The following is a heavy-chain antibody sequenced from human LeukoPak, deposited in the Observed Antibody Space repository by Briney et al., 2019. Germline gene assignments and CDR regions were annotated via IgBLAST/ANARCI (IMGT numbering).Heavy chain of an antibody. D-gene: IGHD1-1*01. J-gene: IGHJ4*02. Sequence: GVLRLSCAASGFTFENYAMHWVRQAPGKGLEWVSLISWDGGSTYYADSVKGRFTISRDNSKNSLYLQMNSLRAEDTALYYCATSTGRYYFDYWGQGTLVTVSS. CDR3: ATSTGRYYFDY. CDR1: GFTFENYA. CDR2: ISWDGGST. V-gene: IGHV3-43D*03.